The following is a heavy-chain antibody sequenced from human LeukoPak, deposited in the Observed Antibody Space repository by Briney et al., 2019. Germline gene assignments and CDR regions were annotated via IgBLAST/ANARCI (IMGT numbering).Heavy chain of an antibody. D-gene: IGHD1-26*01. Sequence: PGGSLRLSCAASGFIVSSNYMSWVRQAPGKGLEWVSVIYSGGATYYADSVKGRFTISRDNSKNMLYLQMNSLRAEDTAVYYCARGLQWDLQAFDIWGQGTMVTVSS. CDR1: GFIVSSNY. CDR3: ARGLQWDLQAFDI. J-gene: IGHJ3*02. CDR2: IYSGGAT. V-gene: IGHV3-53*01.